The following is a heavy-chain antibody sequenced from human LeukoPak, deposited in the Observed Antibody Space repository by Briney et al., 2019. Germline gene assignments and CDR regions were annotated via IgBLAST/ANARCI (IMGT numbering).Heavy chain of an antibody. V-gene: IGHV1-2*04. CDR3: ARDSYSTRIRGYTLRFDP. J-gene: IGHJ5*02. D-gene: IGHD5-18*01. CDR1: GYTFTGYY. Sequence: GASVKVSCKASGYTFTGYYMHWVRQAPGQGLERMGWINPNSGGTNYAQKFQGWVTMTRDTSISTAYMELSRLRSDDTAVYYCARDSYSTRIRGYTLRFDPWGQGTLVTVSS. CDR2: INPNSGGT.